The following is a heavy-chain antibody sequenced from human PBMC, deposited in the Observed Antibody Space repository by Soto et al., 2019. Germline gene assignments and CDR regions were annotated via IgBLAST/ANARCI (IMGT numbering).Heavy chain of an antibody. V-gene: IGHV4-4*07. Sequence: SETLSLTCRVSGAYISDFSWSWIRQPAGKGLEWIGRITINGNTQKNPSFKSRVTISVDTSKNQFSLKLSSVTAADTAVYYCARGFNPGYSSSWYYWGQGTLVTVSS. CDR2: ITINGNT. J-gene: IGHJ4*02. CDR3: ARGFNPGYSSSWYY. CDR1: GAYISDFS. D-gene: IGHD6-13*01.